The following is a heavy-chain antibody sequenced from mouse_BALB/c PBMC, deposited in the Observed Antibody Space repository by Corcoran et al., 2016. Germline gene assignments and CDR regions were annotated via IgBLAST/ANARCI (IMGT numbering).Heavy chain of an antibody. Sequence: EVQLQQSGPELVKPGASVKMSCKASGYTFTDYYMKWVKQSYGKSLEWIGDINPNNGGTSYNQKFKGKATLTVNKSSSTAYMQLNSLTSEDSAVYYWAMDWDWYFDVWGAGTTVTVSS. V-gene: IGHV1-26*01. J-gene: IGHJ1*01. D-gene: IGHD4-1*01. CDR1: GYTFTDYY. CDR3: AMDWDWYFDV. CDR2: INPNNGGT.